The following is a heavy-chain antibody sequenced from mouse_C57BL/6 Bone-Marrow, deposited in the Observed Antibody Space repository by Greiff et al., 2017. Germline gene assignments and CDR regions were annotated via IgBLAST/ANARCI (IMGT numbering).Heavy chain of an antibody. J-gene: IGHJ3*01. D-gene: IGHD4-1*01. Sequence: VQLQQPGAELVKPGASVKLSCKASGSTFTSYWMHWVKQRPGRGLEWIARIDPNSGGTNYNEKFKCKATLTADKPSSTAYMQLSRLRSEDAAVYYCARDGGRLGLAYWGQGTLVTVSA. V-gene: IGHV1-72*01. CDR2: IDPNSGGT. CDR3: ARDGGRLGLAY. CDR1: GSTFTSYW.